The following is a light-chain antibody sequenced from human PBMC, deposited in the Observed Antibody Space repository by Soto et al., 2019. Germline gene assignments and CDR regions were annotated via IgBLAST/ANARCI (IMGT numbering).Light chain of an antibody. CDR2: GAS. CDR1: QSVSSNL. J-gene: IGKJ5*01. Sequence: EIVLTQSPGTLSLSPGERATLSCRASQSVSSNLLAWYQQKPGQAPRLLIYGASSRATGIPDRCSGSGSGTDFTLTISRLEPEDFAVYYCQQYGSSPITFAQGTRLEIK. CDR3: QQYGSSPIT. V-gene: IGKV3-20*01.